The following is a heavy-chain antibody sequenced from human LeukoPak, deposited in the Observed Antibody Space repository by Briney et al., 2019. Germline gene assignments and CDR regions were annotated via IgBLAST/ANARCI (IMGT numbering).Heavy chain of an antibody. CDR2: NYYSGTT. J-gene: IGHJ5*02. Sequence: SGTLVLTCIFSGGSIRNGGYPWRLIRPPPGEGPGVVWDNYYSGTTYYNPSLKSRVTISVDTSKNHFSLMLGSVTAADTAVYYCARDAERIAAAGNNWFDPWGQGTLVTVSS. CDR3: ARDAERIAAAGNNWFDP. D-gene: IGHD6-13*01. CDR1: GGSIRNGGYP. V-gene: IGHV4-31*03.